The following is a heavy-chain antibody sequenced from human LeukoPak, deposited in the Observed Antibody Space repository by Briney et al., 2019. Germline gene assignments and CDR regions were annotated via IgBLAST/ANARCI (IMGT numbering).Heavy chain of an antibody. CDR2: ISGSGGST. CDR1: GFTFSSYA. J-gene: IGHJ4*02. Sequence: GGSLRLSCAASGFTFSSYAMSWVRQAPGKGLEWVSAISGSGGSTYYADSVKGRFTISRDNSENTLFLQMNSLRAEDTAVYYCAKDGGYSSGWSHDYWGQGTLVTVSS. CDR3: AKDGGYSSGWSHDY. D-gene: IGHD6-19*01. V-gene: IGHV3-23*01.